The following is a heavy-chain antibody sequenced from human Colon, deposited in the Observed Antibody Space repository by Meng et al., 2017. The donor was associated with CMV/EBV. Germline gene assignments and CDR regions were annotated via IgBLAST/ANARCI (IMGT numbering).Heavy chain of an antibody. CDR1: GASVNSDNNY. D-gene: IGHD3-16*01. V-gene: IGHV4-61*01. CDR2: VYYSGST. Sequence: GSLRLSCTVPGASVNSDNNYWSWIRQPPGKGLEFIGYVYYSGSTNYNPYFKGRVTISVDTSKNQFSLKLTSVTAADTAVYYCTRGNSALWDNDHWGQGTLVTVSS. CDR3: TRGNSALWDNDH. J-gene: IGHJ4*02.